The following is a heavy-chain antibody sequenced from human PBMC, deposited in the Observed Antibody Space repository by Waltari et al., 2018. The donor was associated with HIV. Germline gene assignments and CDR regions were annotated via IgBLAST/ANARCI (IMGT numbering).Heavy chain of an antibody. CDR3: ARGNSMLRMAELDY. V-gene: IGHV1-18*01. Sequence: QVNLVQSGAEAKKPRASVKISWAASGYSFRTYAINWVRQAPGQGIEWMGWVSAYNRDSKDAEKGQGRVTITTDTATNTAYREIRSLRSDDTAVYFCARGNSMLRMAELDYWGQGTLVTVSS. D-gene: IGHD3-10*02. CDR2: VSAYNRDS. CDR1: GYSFRTYA. J-gene: IGHJ4*02.